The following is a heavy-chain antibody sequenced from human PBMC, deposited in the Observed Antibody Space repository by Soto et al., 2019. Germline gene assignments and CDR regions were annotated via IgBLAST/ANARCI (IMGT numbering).Heavy chain of an antibody. CDR1: GFTFKNYD. Sequence: GGSLRLSCAASGFTFKNYDMTWVRQAPGKGLERVSVISTSCNTTYYADSAKGRFTISRDNSKNTLYMQMDSLRAEDTAVFFCAKVAIRGAAGGNYGMDVWGQGTTVTVSS. CDR3: AKVAIRGAAGGNYGMDV. V-gene: IGHV3-23*01. J-gene: IGHJ6*02. CDR2: ISTSCNTT. D-gene: IGHD6-13*01.